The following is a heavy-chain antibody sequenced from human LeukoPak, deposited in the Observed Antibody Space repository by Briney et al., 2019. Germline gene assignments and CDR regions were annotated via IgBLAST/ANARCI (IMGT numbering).Heavy chain of an antibody. CDR1: GFTFSSYE. V-gene: IGHV3-48*03. J-gene: IGHJ4*02. Sequence: GGSLRLSCAASGFTFSSYEMNWVRQAPGKGLEWVSYISSSGSTIYYADSVKGRFTISRDNAKNSLYLQMNSLRAEDTAVYYCAKDLRAALLSYFDYWGQGTLVTVSS. CDR2: ISSSGSTI. D-gene: IGHD1-26*01. CDR3: AKDLRAALLSYFDY.